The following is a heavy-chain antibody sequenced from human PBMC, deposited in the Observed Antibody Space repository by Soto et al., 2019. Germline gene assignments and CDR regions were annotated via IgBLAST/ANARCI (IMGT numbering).Heavy chain of an antibody. V-gene: IGHV3-53*04. CDR2: IYNDGNK. Sequence: EVQLVESGGGLVQPGGSLRLSCAASGFTVSSNYMSWVRQAPGKGLEWVSVIYNDGNKYYADSVKGRFTISRHIYKNTQYLQMNSLRPYDTAVYYCVRDSPYCSGGFFYSWNFDYWGQGTLVTVSS. CDR1: GFTVSSNY. J-gene: IGHJ4*02. CDR3: VRDSPYCSGGFFYSWNFDY. D-gene: IGHD2-15*01.